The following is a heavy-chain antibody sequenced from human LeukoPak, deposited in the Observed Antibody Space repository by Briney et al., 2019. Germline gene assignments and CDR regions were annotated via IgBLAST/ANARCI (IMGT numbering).Heavy chain of an antibody. J-gene: IGHJ4*02. CDR2: IYYSGST. CDR1: GGSISSYY. Sequence: SETLSLTCTVSGGSISSYYWSWIRQPPGKGLEWIGYIYYSGSTNYNPSLKSRVTISVDTSKNQFSLKLSSVTAADTAVYYCARDVGYSGYDWNYWGQGTLVTVSS. V-gene: IGHV4-59*01. CDR3: ARDVGYSGYDWNY. D-gene: IGHD5-12*01.